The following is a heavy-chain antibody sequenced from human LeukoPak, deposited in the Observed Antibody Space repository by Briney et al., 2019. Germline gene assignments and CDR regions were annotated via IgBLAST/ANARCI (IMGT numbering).Heavy chain of an antibody. D-gene: IGHD4-17*01. CDR1: GFTFSSYA. J-gene: IGHJ3*02. Sequence: GGSLRLSCAASGFTFSSYAMSWVRQAPGKGLEWVSAISGSGGSTYYADSVKGRFTISRDNSKNTLYLQMNSLRAEDTAVYYCARSDDYGDYLVDAFDIWGQGTMVTVSS. CDR3: ARSDDYGDYLVDAFDI. CDR2: ISGSGGST. V-gene: IGHV3-23*01.